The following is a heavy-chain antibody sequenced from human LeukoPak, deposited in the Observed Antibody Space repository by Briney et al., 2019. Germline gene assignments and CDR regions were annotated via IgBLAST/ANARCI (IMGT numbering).Heavy chain of an antibody. CDR1: GGSVSNGNFY. Sequence: PSETLSLTCTVSGGSVSNGNFYWSWLRQPPGKPLEWIGYVYYTGSAYYNPSLEGRVTISVDTSKNQFSVRLSSVTAADTAMYYCARSHYYDSSGSHNNWFDPWGQGTLVTVSS. V-gene: IGHV4-61*01. CDR2: VYYTGSA. J-gene: IGHJ5*02. CDR3: ARSHYYDSSGSHNNWFDP. D-gene: IGHD3-22*01.